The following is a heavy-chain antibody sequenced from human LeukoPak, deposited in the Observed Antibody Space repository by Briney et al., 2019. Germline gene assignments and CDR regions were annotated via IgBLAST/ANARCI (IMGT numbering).Heavy chain of an antibody. CDR1: GFTFSDYY. V-gene: IGHV3-11*01. D-gene: IGHD3-22*01. CDR3: AKASSGYYSAILD. CDR2: ISNRGTTI. J-gene: IGHJ4*02. Sequence: GGSLRLSCAASGFTFSDYYMTWIRQAPGKGLEWVSYISNRGTTIYYADSVKGRFTISRDNAKNSLYLQMNSLRAEDTALYYCAKASSGYYSAILDWGQGTLVTVSS.